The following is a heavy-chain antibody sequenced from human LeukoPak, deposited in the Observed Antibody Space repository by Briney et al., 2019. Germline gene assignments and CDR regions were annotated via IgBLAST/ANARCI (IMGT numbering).Heavy chain of an antibody. CDR3: ASFWFENWIDP. V-gene: IGHV4-38-2*01. J-gene: IGHJ5*02. Sequence: PSEXLSLTCDVSGVSISDGYYWGWIRQPPGKGVELLGSLFHNAPRYYTPSLKSRVIITMDTSKNLFFLKLPSVPAADTAVYFCASFWFENWIDPWGQGALVTVS. D-gene: IGHD3-3*01. CDR1: GVSISDGYY. CDR2: LFHNAPR.